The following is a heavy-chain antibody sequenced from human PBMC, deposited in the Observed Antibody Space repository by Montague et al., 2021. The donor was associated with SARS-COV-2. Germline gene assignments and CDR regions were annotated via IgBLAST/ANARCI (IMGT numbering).Heavy chain of an antibody. CDR3: ARGPVGVAVPLCYYFDQ. CDR1: GGSLSGDH. J-gene: IGHJ4*02. Sequence: SETLSLTCAVSGGSLSGDHCYWICQPPRKGLERIWEVNHSRHTNYNLSLNRRVTMSVDTSKSQFSLKLRSVTAADTAVYYCARGPVGVAVPLCYYFDQWGQGTLVTVSS. V-gene: IGHV4-34*01. CDR2: VNHSRHT. D-gene: IGHD2-21*01.